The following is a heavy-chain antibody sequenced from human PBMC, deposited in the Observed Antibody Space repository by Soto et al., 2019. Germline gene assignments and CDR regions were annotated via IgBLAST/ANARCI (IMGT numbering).Heavy chain of an antibody. D-gene: IGHD2-8*01. V-gene: IGHV3-15*01. J-gene: IGHJ4*02. CDR3: LNSLYS. Sequence: GGSLSRSCTASGFTFNDAYMTGFRQAPGKGREGVGRIKSKSAGGTIDYAADVKRRFTIPRDDSDQSMYLQMKSRNHDDTAVYYCLNSLYSWGQGTLVTVSS. CDR1: GFTFNDAY. CDR2: IKSKSAGGTI.